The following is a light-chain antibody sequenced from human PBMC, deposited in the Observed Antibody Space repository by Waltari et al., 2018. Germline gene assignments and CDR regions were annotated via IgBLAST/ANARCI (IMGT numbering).Light chain of an antibody. CDR2: DVS. CDR1: SSDVGGYNY. J-gene: IGLJ2*01. Sequence: QSALTQPASVSGSPGQSITISCTGTSSDVGGYNYVSWYQQHPGKAPNLMIYDVSNRPSGVSNLFAGSKSGNTASLTISGLQAEDEADYYCSSYTSSSTLLFGGGTKLTVL. V-gene: IGLV2-14*03. CDR3: SSYTSSSTLL.